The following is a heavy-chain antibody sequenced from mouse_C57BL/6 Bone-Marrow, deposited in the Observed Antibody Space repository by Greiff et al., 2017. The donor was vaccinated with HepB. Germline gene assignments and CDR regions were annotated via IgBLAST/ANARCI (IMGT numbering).Heavy chain of an antibody. CDR2: IHPNSGST. Sequence: QVQLQQPGAELVKPGASVKLSCKASGYTFTSYWMHWVKQRPGQGLEWIGMIHPNSGSTNYNEKFKSKATLTVDKSSSTAYMQLSSLTSEDSAVYYCARDYNGKFFFAYWGQGTLVTVSA. D-gene: IGHD2-12*01. V-gene: IGHV1-64*01. J-gene: IGHJ3*01. CDR3: ARDYNGKFFFAY. CDR1: GYTFTSYW.